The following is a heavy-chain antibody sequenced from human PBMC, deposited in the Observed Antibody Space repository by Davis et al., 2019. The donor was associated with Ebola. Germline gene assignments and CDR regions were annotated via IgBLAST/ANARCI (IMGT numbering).Heavy chain of an antibody. CDR1: GGSFSGYY. D-gene: IGHD2-2*01. Sequence: SETLSLTCAVYGGSFSGYYWSWIRQPPGKGLEWIGEINHSGSTNYNPSLKSRVTISVDTSKNQFSLKLSSVTAADTAVYYCARVDVGYCSSTSCYPNYYYYYAMDVWGQGTTVTVSS. J-gene: IGHJ6*02. CDR3: ARVDVGYCSSTSCYPNYYYYYAMDV. V-gene: IGHV4-34*01. CDR2: INHSGST.